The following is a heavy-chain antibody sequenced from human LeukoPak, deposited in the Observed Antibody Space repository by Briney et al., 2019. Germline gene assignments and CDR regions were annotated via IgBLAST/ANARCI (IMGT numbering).Heavy chain of an antibody. V-gene: IGHV4-34*01. CDR2: INHSGST. D-gene: IGHD2-2*01. Sequence: SETLSLTCAVYGGSFSGYYWSWIRQPPGKGLEWIGEINHSGSTNYNPSLKSRVTMSVDTSKNQVSLKLSSVTAADTAVYYCARRYCSSTSCYDAFDIWGQGTMVIVSS. CDR1: GGSFSGYY. J-gene: IGHJ3*02. CDR3: ARRYCSSTSCYDAFDI.